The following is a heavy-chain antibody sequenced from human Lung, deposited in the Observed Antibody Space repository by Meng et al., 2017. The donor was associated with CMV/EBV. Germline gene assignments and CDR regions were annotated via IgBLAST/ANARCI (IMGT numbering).Heavy chain of an antibody. CDR2: IYSGDSST. V-gene: IGHV3-23*03. Sequence: LTCAASGFTLSNYAMSWVRQAPGKGLEWVSVIYSGDSSTHYADSVKGRFTISRDNSKNTLYLQMNSLRAEDTAVYYCAKDHMLSYFDYWGQGTLVTVSS. CDR1: GFTLSNYA. J-gene: IGHJ4*02. D-gene: IGHD2-8*01. CDR3: AKDHMLSYFDY.